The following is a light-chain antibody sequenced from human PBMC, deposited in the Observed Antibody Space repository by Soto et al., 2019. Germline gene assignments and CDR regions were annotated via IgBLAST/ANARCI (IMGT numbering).Light chain of an antibody. CDR1: SSDVGGYNY. V-gene: IGLV2-11*01. CDR3: SSYADTYTYVV. CDR2: DVS. J-gene: IGLJ2*01. Sequence: QSALTQPRSVSGSPGQSVTISCTGTSSDVGGYNYVSWYQQHPGKAPKVMIFDVSQRPSGVPDRFSGSRSGNTASLTISGLQAEDDADYYCSSYADTYTYVVFGGGTKLTVL.